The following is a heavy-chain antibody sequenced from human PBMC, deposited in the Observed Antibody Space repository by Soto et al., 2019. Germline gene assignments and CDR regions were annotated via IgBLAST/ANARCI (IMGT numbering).Heavy chain of an antibody. CDR2: IKSKTHGGTT. D-gene: IGHD3-3*01. CDR1: GFTFTNAW. Sequence: PGGSLRLSCVASGFTFTNAWINWVRQAPGKGLEWVGRIKSKTHGGTTDYAAPVKGRFTISRDDPENTVYLQMNSLKTDDTAVYYCATLPYNTNLDFWGLGALVTVSS. J-gene: IGHJ4*02. CDR3: ATLPYNTNLDF. V-gene: IGHV3-15*01.